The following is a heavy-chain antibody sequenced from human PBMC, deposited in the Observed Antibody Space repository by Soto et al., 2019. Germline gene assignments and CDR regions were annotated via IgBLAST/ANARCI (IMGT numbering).Heavy chain of an antibody. D-gene: IGHD2-21*01. CDR1: GGSISSYY. Sequence: PSETLSLTCTVSGGSISSYYWSWIRQPPGKGLEWIGYIYYSGSTNYNPSLKSRVTISVDTSKNQFSLKLSSVTAADTAVYYCARQTLESRIASPRYCYSGLGVRGRGNRVTVSS. V-gene: IGHV4-59*01. J-gene: IGHJ6*02. CDR2: IYYSGST. CDR3: ARQTLESRIASPRYCYSGLGV.